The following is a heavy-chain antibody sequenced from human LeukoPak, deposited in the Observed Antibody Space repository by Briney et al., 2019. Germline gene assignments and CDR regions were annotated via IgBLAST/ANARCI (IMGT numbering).Heavy chain of an antibody. CDR2: ISYSGST. D-gene: IGHD6-19*01. V-gene: IGHV4-59*08. Sequence: SETLSLTCTVSGGSISSYYWSWIRQPPGKGLDWIGYISYSGSTNYNPSLKSRVTISIDTSKNQFSLKLGSVTAADTAVYYCARRTAVADPFDYWGQGTLVTVSS. CDR3: ARRTAVADPFDY. J-gene: IGHJ4*02. CDR1: GGSISSYY.